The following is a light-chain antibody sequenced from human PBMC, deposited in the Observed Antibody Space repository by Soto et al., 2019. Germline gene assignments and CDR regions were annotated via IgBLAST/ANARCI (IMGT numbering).Light chain of an antibody. V-gene: IGLV1-40*01. CDR3: PYYETRLSAYV. Sequence: QSVLAHPPSLSGSPGQKVTICCTGSSSNIGAGYDLHWYQQLPGTAPKLLLYGNSNRPSGVPDRFSGPKSGTSASLAITGLQAEDEADYYCPYYETRLSAYVFGTGTKVPS. CDR1: SSNIGAGYD. J-gene: IGLJ1*01. CDR2: GNS.